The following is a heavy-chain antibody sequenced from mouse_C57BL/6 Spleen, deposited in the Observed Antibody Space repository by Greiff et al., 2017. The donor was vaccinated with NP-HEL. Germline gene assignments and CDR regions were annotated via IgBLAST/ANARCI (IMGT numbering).Heavy chain of an antibody. Sequence: VQLQQSDAELVKPGASVKISCKVPGYTFTDHTIHWMKQRPEQGLEWIGYIYPRDGSTKYNEKFKGKATLTADKSSSTAYMQLNSLTSEDSAVYFCARASTMITALFDYWGQGTTLTVSS. CDR3: ARASTMITALFDY. J-gene: IGHJ2*01. V-gene: IGHV1-78*01. CDR2: IYPRDGST. CDR1: GYTFTDHT. D-gene: IGHD2-4*01.